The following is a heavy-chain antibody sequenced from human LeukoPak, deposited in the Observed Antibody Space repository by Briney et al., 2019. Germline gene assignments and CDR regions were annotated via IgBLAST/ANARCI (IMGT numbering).Heavy chain of an antibody. CDR3: ARSGYSYGLDY. D-gene: IGHD5-18*01. J-gene: IGHJ4*02. Sequence: SETLSLTCAVYGGSFSGYYWSWIRQPPGKGLEWIGEINHSGSTNYNPSLKSRVTISVDTSKNQFSLKLRSVTAADTAVYYCARSGYSYGLDYWGQGTLVTVSS. CDR1: GGSFSGYY. V-gene: IGHV4-34*01. CDR2: INHSGST.